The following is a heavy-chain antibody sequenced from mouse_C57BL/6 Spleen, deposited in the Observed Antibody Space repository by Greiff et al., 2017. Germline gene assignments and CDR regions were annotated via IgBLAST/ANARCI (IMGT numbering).Heavy chain of an antibody. D-gene: IGHD1-1*01. CDR1: GYIFTSYW. V-gene: IGHV1-7*01. CDR3: ARDGSRNYYAMDY. J-gene: IGHJ4*01. CDR2: INPSSGYT. Sequence: VQVVESGAELAKPGASVKLSCKASGYIFTSYWMHWVKQRPGQGLEWIGYINPSSGYTKYNQKFKDKATLTADKSSSTAYMQLSSLTYEDSAVYYCARDGSRNYYAMDYWGQGTSVTVSS.